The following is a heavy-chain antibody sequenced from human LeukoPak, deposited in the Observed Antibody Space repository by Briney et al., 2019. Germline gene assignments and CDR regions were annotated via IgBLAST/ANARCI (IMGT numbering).Heavy chain of an antibody. CDR3: VKSGPDFGDLPSEYYFDF. CDR1: GFTFSSYA. CDR2: ISGSGGST. D-gene: IGHD4-17*01. V-gene: IGHV3-23*01. Sequence: GGSLRLSCAASGFTFSSYAMSWVRQAPGKGLEWVSSISGSGGSTYYADFVKGRFTISRDNSKNTLYLQMNSLRAEDTAAYYCVKSGPDFGDLPSEYYFDFWGQGTLVTVSS. J-gene: IGHJ4*02.